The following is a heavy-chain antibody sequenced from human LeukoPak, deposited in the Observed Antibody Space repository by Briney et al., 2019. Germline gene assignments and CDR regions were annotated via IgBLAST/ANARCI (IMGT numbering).Heavy chain of an antibody. D-gene: IGHD3-3*01. CDR3: AYYDFWSGDPAFDI. CDR1: GGSISSGDYY. J-gene: IGHJ3*02. CDR2: IYYSGST. V-gene: IGHV4-30-4*08. Sequence: SETLSLTCTVSGGSISSGDYYWSWIRQPPGKGLEWIGYIYYSGSTYYNPSLKSRVTISVDTSKNQFSLKLSSVTAADTAVYYCAYYDFWSGDPAFDIWGQGTMVTV.